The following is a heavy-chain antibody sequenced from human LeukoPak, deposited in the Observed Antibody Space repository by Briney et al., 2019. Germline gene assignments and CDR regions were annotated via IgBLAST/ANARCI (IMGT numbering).Heavy chain of an antibody. CDR3: VKNDGWFHLAQ. CDR1: GFYFRDHW. J-gene: IGHJ4*02. D-gene: IGHD6-19*01. CDR2: IKTDGSET. V-gene: IGHV3-7*03. Sequence: GGSLRLSCAASGFYFRDHWMDWVRQAPGKGLEWVGHIKTDGSETYYLDSLKGRISISRDNTNNALYLQMNSLRVEDTAIYYCVKNDGWFHLAQWGQGTLVTVSS.